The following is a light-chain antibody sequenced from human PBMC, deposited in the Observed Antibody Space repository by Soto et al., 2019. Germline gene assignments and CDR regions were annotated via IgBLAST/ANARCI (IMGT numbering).Light chain of an antibody. V-gene: IGKV4-1*01. CDR1: QSVLYISNNKNY. CDR2: WAS. J-gene: IGKJ5*01. Sequence: DIVMTQSPDSLAVSLGERATINCKSSQSVLYISNNKNYLAWYQQKPGQPPRLLIYWASTRESGVPDRFSGSGSGTDFTLTISSLQAEAVAVYYCQQYYSSITFGQGTRLEIK. CDR3: QQYYSSIT.